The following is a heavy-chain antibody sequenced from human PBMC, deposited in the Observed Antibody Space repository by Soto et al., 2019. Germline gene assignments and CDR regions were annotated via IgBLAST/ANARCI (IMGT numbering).Heavy chain of an antibody. D-gene: IGHD3-10*01. V-gene: IGHV1-3*01. CDR3: ARGGGLWFGELKSVHYYMDV. J-gene: IGHJ6*03. CDR2: INAGNGNT. Sequence: ASVKVSCKASGYTFTSYAMHWVRQAPGQRLEWMGWINAGNGNTKYSQKFQGRVTITRDTSASTAYMELSSLRSEDTAVYYCARGGGLWFGELKSVHYYMDVWGKGTTVTVSS. CDR1: GYTFTSYA.